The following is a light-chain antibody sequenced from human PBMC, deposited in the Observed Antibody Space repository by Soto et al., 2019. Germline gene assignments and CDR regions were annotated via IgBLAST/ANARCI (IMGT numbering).Light chain of an antibody. CDR3: QRYRNRPPPVT. CDR1: QSVSSN. CDR2: GAS. V-gene: IGKV3-15*01. Sequence: EIVMTQSPATLSVSPGERATLSCRASQSVSSNLAWYQQKPGQVPRLLIYGASPRATGIPARFSGSGSGTEFTLTFSSLQADDVAGYYCQRYRNRPPPVTFGQGTKVEIK. J-gene: IGKJ1*01.